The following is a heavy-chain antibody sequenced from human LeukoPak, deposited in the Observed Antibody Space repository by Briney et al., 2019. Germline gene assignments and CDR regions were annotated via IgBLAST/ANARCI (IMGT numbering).Heavy chain of an antibody. CDR2: ISGRGEST. CDR1: GFTFSSYA. D-gene: IGHD2-8*02. J-gene: IGHJ4*02. CDR3: AASLDLAVYGIDY. V-gene: IGHV3-23*01. Sequence: GGSLRLSCAASGFTFSSYAVSWIRQSLGKGLKWVSGISGRGESTYYADSVKGRFTISRDYSKNTVYLQMNSLRAEDTALYYCAASLDLAVYGIDYWGQGTLVTVSS.